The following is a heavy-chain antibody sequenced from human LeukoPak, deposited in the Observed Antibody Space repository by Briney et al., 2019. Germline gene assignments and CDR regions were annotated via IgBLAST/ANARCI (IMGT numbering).Heavy chain of an antibody. CDR3: ATTYYDFWSGYFGGYYYYYMDV. D-gene: IGHD3-3*01. J-gene: IGHJ6*03. V-gene: IGHV1-46*01. CDR2: INPSGGST. Sequence: ASVKVSCKASGYTFTSYYMHWVRQAPGQGLEWMGIINPSGGSTSYAQKFQGRVTMTRDTSTSTVYMELSSLRSEDTAVYYCATTYYDFWSGYFGGYYYYYMDVWGKETTVTVSS. CDR1: GYTFTSYY.